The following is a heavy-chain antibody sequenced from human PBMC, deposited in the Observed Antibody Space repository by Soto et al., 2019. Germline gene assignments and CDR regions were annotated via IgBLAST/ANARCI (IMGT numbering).Heavy chain of an antibody. CDR2: IIPILGIA. V-gene: IGHV1-69*02. Sequence: QVQLVQSGAEVKKPGSSVKVSCKAAGGTFSSYTSSWMRQAPGQGLEWMGRIIPILGIANYAQKFEGRVTITADKSTSTAYMELSSLRSEDTAVYYCARSGYDQTDFAYCGQGTLLTVSS. D-gene: IGHD5-12*01. CDR3: ARSGYDQTDFAY. J-gene: IGHJ4*02. CDR1: GGTFSSYT.